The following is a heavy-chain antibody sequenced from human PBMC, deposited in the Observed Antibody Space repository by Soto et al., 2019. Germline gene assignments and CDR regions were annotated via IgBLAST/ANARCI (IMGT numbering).Heavy chain of an antibody. V-gene: IGHV1-3*01. Sequence: QVQLVQSGAEVKKPGASVKVSCKASGYIFSSYGLQWVRQAPGQRLEWMGWINAGTGQTKYSQRFQDRVTFTRDTSASLVYMELSSLKSEDTAVYFCARLGLLSGEGLDYWGQGTLVTVSS. CDR2: INAGTGQT. D-gene: IGHD3-16*02. CDR1: GYIFSSYG. J-gene: IGHJ4*02. CDR3: ARLGLLSGEGLDY.